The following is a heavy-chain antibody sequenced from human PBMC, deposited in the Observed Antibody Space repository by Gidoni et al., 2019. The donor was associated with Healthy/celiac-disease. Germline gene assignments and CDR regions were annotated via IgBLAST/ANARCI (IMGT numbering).Heavy chain of an antibody. Sequence: QVQLVQSGAEVKKPGSSVKVSCKASGGTFSSYAISWVRQAPGQGLEWMGGIIPIFGTANYAQKFQGRVTITADESTSTAYMELSSLRSEDTAVYYCARDRGEYSSGWYGYYYYYMDVWGKGTTVTVSS. V-gene: IGHV1-69*01. D-gene: IGHD6-19*01. CDR2: IIPIFGTA. J-gene: IGHJ6*03. CDR1: GGTFSSYA. CDR3: ARDRGEYSSGWYGYYYYYMDV.